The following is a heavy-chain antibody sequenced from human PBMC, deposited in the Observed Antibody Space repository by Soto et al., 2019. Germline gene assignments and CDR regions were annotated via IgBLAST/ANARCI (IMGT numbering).Heavy chain of an antibody. CDR2: ISWNSGSI. Sequence: GGSLRLSCAASGFIFDDYAMHWVWQAPGKGLEWVSGISWNSGSIGYADSVKGRFTISRDNAKNSLYLQMNSLRAEDTALYYCAKGAGVTKNYYMDVWGKGTTVTVSS. CDR3: AKGAGVTKNYYMDV. J-gene: IGHJ6*03. D-gene: IGHD4-17*01. V-gene: IGHV3-9*01. CDR1: GFIFDDYA.